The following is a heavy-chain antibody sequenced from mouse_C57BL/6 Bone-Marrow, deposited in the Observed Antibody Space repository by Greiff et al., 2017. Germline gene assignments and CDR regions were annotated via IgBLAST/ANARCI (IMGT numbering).Heavy chain of an antibody. CDR3: TTFYDYAVGY. J-gene: IGHJ2*01. CDR1: GFNIKDDY. CDR2: IDPENGDT. Sequence: EVKLVESGAELVRPGASVKLSCTASGFNIKDDYMHWVKQRPEQGLEWIGWIDPENGDTEYASKFQGKATITADTSSNTAYLQLSSLTSEDTAVYYCTTFYDYAVGYWGQGTTLTVSS. V-gene: IGHV14-4*01. D-gene: IGHD2-4*01.